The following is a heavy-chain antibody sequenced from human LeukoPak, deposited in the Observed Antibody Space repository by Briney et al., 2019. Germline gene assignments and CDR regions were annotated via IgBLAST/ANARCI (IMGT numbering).Heavy chain of an antibody. CDR3: ARDTLNGPFVTSLDY. CDR2: IWYDGSNK. Sequence: GGSLSLSCATSGFTFSSYGMHWVRQAPGKGLEWVAVIWYDGSNKYYADSVKGRFTISRDNSKNTLYLQMNSLRAEDTAVYYCARDTLNGPFVTSLDYWGQGALVTVSS. D-gene: IGHD3-9*01. CDR1: GFTFSSYG. J-gene: IGHJ4*02. V-gene: IGHV3-33*01.